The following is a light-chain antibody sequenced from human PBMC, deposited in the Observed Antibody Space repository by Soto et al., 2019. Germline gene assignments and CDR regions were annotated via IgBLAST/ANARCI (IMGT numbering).Light chain of an antibody. Sequence: EIVLTQSPGTLSLSPGERTTLSCRASQSVINSYLAWYQQKPGQAPRLLIYGAFSRATGIPDRFRGRGSGTDFTLTISRLEPEDFAVDYCHQYGSSPLTFGGGTKVEIK. J-gene: IGKJ4*01. CDR1: QSVINSY. V-gene: IGKV3-20*01. CDR3: HQYGSSPLT. CDR2: GAF.